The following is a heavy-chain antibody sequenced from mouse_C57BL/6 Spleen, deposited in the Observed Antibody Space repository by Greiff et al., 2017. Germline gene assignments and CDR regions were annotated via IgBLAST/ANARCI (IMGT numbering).Heavy chain of an antibody. Sequence: EVHLVESGGGLVKPGGSLKLSCAASGFTFSSYAMSWVRQTPEKRLEWVATISDVGSYTYYPENVKGRFTISRDHAKNTLYLQMSHLRSEDTAMYYVARSDTTVSYWGQGTTLTVSS. D-gene: IGHD1-1*01. CDR1: GFTFSSYA. CDR3: ARSDTTVSY. J-gene: IGHJ2*01. V-gene: IGHV5-4*01. CDR2: ISDVGSYT.